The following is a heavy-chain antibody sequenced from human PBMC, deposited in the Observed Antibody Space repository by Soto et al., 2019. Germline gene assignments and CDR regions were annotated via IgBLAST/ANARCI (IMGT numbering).Heavy chain of an antibody. CDR2: IKSKTDGGTT. V-gene: IGHV3-15*01. J-gene: IGHJ4*02. CDR1: GFTFSNAW. CDR3: TTVPNSSDGYFDY. Sequence: EVQLVESGGGLVKPGGSLRLSCAASGFTFSNAWMSWVRQAPGKGLEWVGRIKSKTDGGTTDYAAPVKGRFTISREDSNNTLYLQMNSLQNGDTAVYYFTTVPNSSDGYFDYWGQGNLGTVSS. D-gene: IGHD6-25*01.